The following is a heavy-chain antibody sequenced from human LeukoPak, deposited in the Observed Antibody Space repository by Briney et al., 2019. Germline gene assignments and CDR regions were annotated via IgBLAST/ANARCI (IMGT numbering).Heavy chain of an antibody. V-gene: IGHV4-59*08. Sequence: PSETLSLTCTVSGGSISSYYWSWIRQPPGKGLEWIAYIYYSGSINYNPSLKSRVTISVDTSKNQFSLTVNSVTAADTAVYYCARHAQSISSPLDYWGQGTLVTVSS. CDR2: IYYSGSI. CDR3: ARHAQSISSPLDY. D-gene: IGHD3-3*01. J-gene: IGHJ4*02. CDR1: GGSISSYY.